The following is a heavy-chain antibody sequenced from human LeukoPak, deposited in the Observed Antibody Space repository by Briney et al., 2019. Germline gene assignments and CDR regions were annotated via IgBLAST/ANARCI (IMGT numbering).Heavy chain of an antibody. Sequence: AASVKVSCKASGFTFTSSAMQWVRQARGQRLEWIGWIVVGSGNTNYAQKFQERVTITRDMSTSTAYMELSSLRSEDTAVYCCAAVAKYYGSSGPEYFQHWGQGTLVTVSS. CDR2: IVVGSGNT. CDR3: AAVAKYYGSSGPEYFQH. CDR1: GFTFTSSA. J-gene: IGHJ1*01. V-gene: IGHV1-58*02. D-gene: IGHD3-22*01.